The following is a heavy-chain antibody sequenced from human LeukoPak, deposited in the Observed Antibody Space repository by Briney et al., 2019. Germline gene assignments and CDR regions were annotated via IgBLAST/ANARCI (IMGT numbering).Heavy chain of an antibody. J-gene: IGHJ6*03. V-gene: IGHV3-23*01. CDR2: ISGSGGST. D-gene: IGHD4/OR15-4a*01. Sequence: GGSLRLSCAASGFTFSSYAMSCVRQAPGKGLEWVSAISGSGGSTYYADSVKGRFTISRDNSKNTLYLQMNSLRAEDTAVYYCAKVRYGENYYYYYYMDVWGKGTTVTVSS. CDR3: AKVRYGENYYYYYYMDV. CDR1: GFTFSSYA.